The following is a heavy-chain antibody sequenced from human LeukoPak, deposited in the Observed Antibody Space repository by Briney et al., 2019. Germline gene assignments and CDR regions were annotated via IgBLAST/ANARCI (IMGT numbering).Heavy chain of an antibody. Sequence: GGSLRLSCAASGFTFSSYAMSWVRQAPGKGLEWVSAISGSGGSTYYADSVKGRFTISRDNSRNTLYLQMNSLRAEDTAVYYCAKAVGNYYDSSGFQHWGQGTLVTVSS. CDR3: AKAVGNYYDSSGFQH. D-gene: IGHD3-22*01. CDR1: GFTFSSYA. V-gene: IGHV3-23*01. J-gene: IGHJ1*01. CDR2: ISGSGGST.